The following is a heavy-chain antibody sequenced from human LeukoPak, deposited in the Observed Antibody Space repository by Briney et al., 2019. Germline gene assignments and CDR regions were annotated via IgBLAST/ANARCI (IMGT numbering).Heavy chain of an antibody. CDR3: ARDLVGPPSGAFDL. CDR1: GYIVAELS. CDR2: FDREDGET. D-gene: IGHD1-26*01. Sequence: ASVKVSCKVSGYIVAELSIHWVRQAPGKGLEWMGGFDREDGETLYAQKFEGRVTMTGATPTNTVFMELSSLTADDTAVYFCARDLVGPPSGAFDLWGQGTMVTVSS. J-gene: IGHJ3*01. V-gene: IGHV1-24*01.